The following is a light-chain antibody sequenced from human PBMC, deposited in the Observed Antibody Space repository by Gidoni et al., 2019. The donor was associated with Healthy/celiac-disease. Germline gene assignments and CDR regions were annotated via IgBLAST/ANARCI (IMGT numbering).Light chain of an antibody. V-gene: IGKV1-39*01. CDR3: QQSYRTPPETPYT. Sequence: DIQMTQSPSSLSASVGDRVTITCRASQSISSYLNWYQQKPGKAPKLLLYAASSLQSGVPSRFSDSGSGTDFTLTISSLQPEDFATYYCQQSYRTPPETPYTFGQGTKLEIK. CDR2: AAS. CDR1: QSISSY. J-gene: IGKJ2*01.